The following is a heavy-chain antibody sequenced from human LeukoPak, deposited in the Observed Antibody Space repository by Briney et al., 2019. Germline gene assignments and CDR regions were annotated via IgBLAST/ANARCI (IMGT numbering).Heavy chain of an antibody. CDR2: ISSSSSYI. J-gene: IGHJ5*02. V-gene: IGHV3-21*01. Sequence: GGSLRLSCVASGFTFSSYSMNWVRQAPGKGLEWVSSISSSSSYIYYADSVKGRFTISRDNAKNSLYLQMNSLRAEDTAVYYCARESRFDWFDPWGQRTLVTVSS. D-gene: IGHD3-10*01. CDR1: GFTFSSYS. CDR3: ARESRFDWFDP.